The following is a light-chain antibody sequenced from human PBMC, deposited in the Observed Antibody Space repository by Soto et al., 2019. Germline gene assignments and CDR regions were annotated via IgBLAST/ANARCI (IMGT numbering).Light chain of an antibody. Sequence: EIVMTQSPVTLSVSPGERATLSCRASQSVSSNLAWYQQEPGQAPRLLIYGASPRATGIPARFSGSESGTEFTLTISILQSEDFAVYYCQQYNKWPLTFGGETKVEIK. CDR1: QSVSSN. V-gene: IGKV3-15*01. CDR2: GAS. J-gene: IGKJ4*01. CDR3: QQYNKWPLT.